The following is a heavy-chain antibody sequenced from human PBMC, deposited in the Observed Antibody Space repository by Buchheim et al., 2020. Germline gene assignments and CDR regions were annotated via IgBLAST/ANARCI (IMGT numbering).Heavy chain of an antibody. J-gene: IGHJ4*02. Sequence: QVQLQQWGAGLLKPSETLSLTCAVYGGSFSGYYWSWIRQPPGKGLEWIGEINHSGSTNYNPSLKSRVTISVDTSKNKFSLKLSSVTAADTAVYYCARAVFWSGLVDYWGQGTL. D-gene: IGHD3-3*01. CDR3: ARAVFWSGLVDY. CDR2: INHSGST. CDR1: GGSFSGYY. V-gene: IGHV4-34*01.